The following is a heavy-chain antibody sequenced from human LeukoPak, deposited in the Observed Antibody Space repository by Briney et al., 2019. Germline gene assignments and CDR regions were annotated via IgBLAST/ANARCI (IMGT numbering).Heavy chain of an antibody. V-gene: IGHV1-2*06. Sequence: ASVKVSCKASGYTFTSYDINWVRQAPGQGLEWMGRINPNSGGTNYAQKFQGRVTMTRDTSISTAYMELSRLRSDDTAVYYCARDQGAYSGYDPQYWGQGTLVTVSS. J-gene: IGHJ4*02. CDR2: INPNSGGT. CDR1: GYTFTSYD. CDR3: ARDQGAYSGYDPQY. D-gene: IGHD5-12*01.